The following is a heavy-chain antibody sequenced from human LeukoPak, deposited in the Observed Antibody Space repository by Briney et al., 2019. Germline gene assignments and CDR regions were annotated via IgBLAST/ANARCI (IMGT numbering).Heavy chain of an antibody. CDR1: GYTFTGYY. CDR2: INPNSGGT. V-gene: IGHV1-2*02. J-gene: IGHJ3*02. CDR3: ARATFEYETRPRPQAFDI. Sequence: EASVKVSCKASGYTFTGYYMHWVRQAPGQGLEWMGWINPNSGGTNYAQKFQGRVTMTRDTSISTAYMELSRLRSDDTAVYYCARATFEYETRPRPQAFDIWGQGTMVTVSS. D-gene: IGHD2/OR15-2a*01.